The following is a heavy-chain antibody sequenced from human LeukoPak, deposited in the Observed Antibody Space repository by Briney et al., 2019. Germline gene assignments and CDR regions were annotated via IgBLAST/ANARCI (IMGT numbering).Heavy chain of an antibody. CDR1: GGSISRYY. CDR3: AKSGGYGLIDY. J-gene: IGHJ4*02. CDR2: IYYSGST. Sequence: SETLSLTCTVSGGSISRYYWSWIRQPPGKGLEWIGNIYYSGSTYYNESLESRVTISIDTSKNQFSLKLNSVTAADTAMYYCAKSGGYGLIDYWGQGTLVTVSS. D-gene: IGHD1-26*01. V-gene: IGHV4-59*04.